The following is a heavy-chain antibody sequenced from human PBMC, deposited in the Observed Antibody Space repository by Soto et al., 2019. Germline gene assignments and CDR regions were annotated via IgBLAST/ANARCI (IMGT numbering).Heavy chain of an antibody. Sequence: NPSETLSLTCTVSGGSISSYYWSWIRQPAGKGLEWIGRIYTSGSTNYNPSLKCRVTMSVDTSKNQFSLKLSSVTAADTAVYYCAREGYCSGGSCYQENGMDVWGQGTTVTVSS. J-gene: IGHJ6*02. CDR2: IYTSGST. CDR3: AREGYCSGGSCYQENGMDV. V-gene: IGHV4-4*07. CDR1: GGSISSYY. D-gene: IGHD2-15*01.